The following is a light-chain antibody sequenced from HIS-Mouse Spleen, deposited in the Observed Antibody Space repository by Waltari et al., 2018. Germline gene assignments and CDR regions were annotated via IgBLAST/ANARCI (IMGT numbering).Light chain of an antibody. V-gene: IGLV2-18*01. CDR2: EVS. CDR3: SLYTSSSTLV. J-gene: IGLJ2*01. Sequence: QSALTQPASVSGSPGQSITISCTGTSSDVGSYNRVSWYQQPPGTAPKPMIYEVSNRPSGVPDRFSGSKSGNTASLTISGLQAEDEADYYCSLYTSSSTLVFGGGTKLTVL. CDR1: SSDVGSYNR.